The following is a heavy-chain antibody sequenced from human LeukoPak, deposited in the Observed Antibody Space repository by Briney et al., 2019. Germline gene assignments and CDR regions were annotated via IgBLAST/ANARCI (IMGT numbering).Heavy chain of an antibody. CDR1: GASISSYY. CDR2: VYTSGST. J-gene: IGHJ4*02. CDR3: ARDRGRYFDGPQTDY. Sequence: SETLSLTCTVSGASISSYYWNWIRQSAGKGLEWIGRVYTSGSTDYNPSLKSRVTMSVDTSKKQFSLKLNSVTAADTAVYYCARDRGRYFDGPQTDYWGQGILVTVSS. D-gene: IGHD3-9*01. V-gene: IGHV4-4*07.